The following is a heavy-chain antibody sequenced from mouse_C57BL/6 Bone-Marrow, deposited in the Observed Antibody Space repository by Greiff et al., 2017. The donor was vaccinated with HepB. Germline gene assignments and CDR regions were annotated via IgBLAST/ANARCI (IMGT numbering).Heavy chain of an antibody. D-gene: IGHD3-1*01. V-gene: IGHV7-1*01. CDR2: SRNKANDYTT. Sequence: EVKVVESGGGLVQSGRSLRLSCATSGFTFSDFYMEWVRQAPGKGLEWIAASRNKANDYTTEYSASVKGRFIVSRDTSQTILYLQMNALRAEDTAIYYGARDAIPLFGAMDYWGQGTSVTVSS. CDR1: GFTFSDFY. CDR3: ARDAIPLFGAMDY. J-gene: IGHJ4*01.